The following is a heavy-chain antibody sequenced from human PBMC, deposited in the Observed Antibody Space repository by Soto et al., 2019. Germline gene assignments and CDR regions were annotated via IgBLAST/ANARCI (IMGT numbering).Heavy chain of an antibody. CDR1: GFTFSDYY. D-gene: IGHD3-22*01. V-gene: IGHV3-11*06. J-gene: IGHJ5*02. CDR3: ARDPNNSSSWWLDP. Sequence: QVQLVESGGGLVKPGGTLRLSCTGSGFTFSDYYMTWIRQAPGKGLEWVSYISYGSSYTKYADSVKGRFTISRDNAKNSLFLQMNNLRTEDTAIYYFARDPNNSSSWWLDPWGRGALVTVSS. CDR2: ISYGSSYT.